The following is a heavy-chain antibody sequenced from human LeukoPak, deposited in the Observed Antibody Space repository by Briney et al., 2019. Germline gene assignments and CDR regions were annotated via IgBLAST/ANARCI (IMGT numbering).Heavy chain of an antibody. CDR3: AREGITMVRGVRTPRWFDP. CDR2: IKPSGGST. J-gene: IGHJ5*02. V-gene: IGHV1-46*01. CDR1: GGTFSSYA. D-gene: IGHD3-10*01. Sequence: ASVKVSCKASGGTFSSYAISCVRQAPGQGLEWMGIIKPSGGSTSYAQKFQGRVTMTRDMSTSTVYMELSSLRSEDTAVYYCAREGITMVRGVRTPRWFDPWGQGTLVTVSS.